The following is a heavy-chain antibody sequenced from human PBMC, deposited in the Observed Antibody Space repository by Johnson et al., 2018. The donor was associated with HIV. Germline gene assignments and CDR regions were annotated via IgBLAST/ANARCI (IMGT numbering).Heavy chain of an antibody. D-gene: IGHD6-6*01. Sequence: EVQLVESGGGLVQPGGSLRLSCAASGFTFSSYAMSWVRQAPGKGLEWVSAISGSGGSTYYADSVKGRFTISRDNSKNTLYLQMNSLRAEDTAVYYCAKEKAARRWGGDAFDIWGQGTMVTVSS. V-gene: IGHV3-23*04. CDR1: GFTFSSYA. J-gene: IGHJ3*02. CDR3: AKEKAARRWGGDAFDI. CDR2: ISGSGGST.